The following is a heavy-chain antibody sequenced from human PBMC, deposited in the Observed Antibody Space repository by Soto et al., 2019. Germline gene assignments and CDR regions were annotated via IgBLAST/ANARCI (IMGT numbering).Heavy chain of an antibody. Sequence: GGSLRLSCAASGFTFSSYGMHWVRQAPGKGLEWVAVISYDGSNKYYADSVKGRFTISRDNSKNTLYLQMNSLRAEDTAVYYFAKDLVTMARGVMNDYYYGMDVWGQGTTVTVSS. CDR1: GFTFSSYG. V-gene: IGHV3-30*18. CDR2: ISYDGSNK. D-gene: IGHD3-10*01. CDR3: AKDLVTMARGVMNDYYYGMDV. J-gene: IGHJ6*02.